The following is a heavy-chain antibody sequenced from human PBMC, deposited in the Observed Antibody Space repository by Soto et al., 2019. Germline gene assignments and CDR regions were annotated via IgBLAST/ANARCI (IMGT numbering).Heavy chain of an antibody. Sequence: EVQLAESGGGLVEPGGSLRLSCEASGFTFSGYSMTWVRQAPGKGLEWVSSITSSSNYIYYTGSVEGRFTISRDNAKSSLFLQLNSLTVEDTAVYYCGRDTNFDGSGSGIDYWGQGTLVTVSS. CDR3: GRDTNFDGSGSGIDY. J-gene: IGHJ4*02. CDR1: GFTFSGYS. V-gene: IGHV3-21*06. D-gene: IGHD3-10*01. CDR2: ITSSSNYI.